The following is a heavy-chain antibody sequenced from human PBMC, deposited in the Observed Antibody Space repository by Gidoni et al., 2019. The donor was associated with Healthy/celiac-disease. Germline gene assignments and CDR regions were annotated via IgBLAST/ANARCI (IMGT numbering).Heavy chain of an antibody. CDR1: GFTLSSYE. Sequence: EVQRVASGRGLVPPGGSLRLSCAASGFTLSSYEMNWVRQARGKGLEWVSYISSSGSTIYYADSVKGRFTISRDNAKNSLYLQLNSLRAEDTAVYYCARGRGIAAAGYFDYWGQGTLVTVSS. J-gene: IGHJ4*02. CDR2: ISSSGSTI. D-gene: IGHD6-13*01. CDR3: ARGRGIAAAGYFDY. V-gene: IGHV3-48*03.